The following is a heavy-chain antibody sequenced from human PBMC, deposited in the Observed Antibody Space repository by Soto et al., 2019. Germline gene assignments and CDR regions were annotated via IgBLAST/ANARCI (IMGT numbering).Heavy chain of an antibody. CDR3: AKDSFHGVTTESMDV. CDR2: ISGSGGST. J-gene: IGHJ6*02. V-gene: IGHV3-23*01. Sequence: GGSLRLSCAASGFTFSNYGMSWVRQAPGKGLEWVSVISGSGGSTHYADSVKGRFTISRDNSKNTLYLQTNSLRAEDTAVYYCAKDSFHGVTTESMDVWGQGTTVTVSS. D-gene: IGHD2-21*02. CDR1: GFTFSNYG.